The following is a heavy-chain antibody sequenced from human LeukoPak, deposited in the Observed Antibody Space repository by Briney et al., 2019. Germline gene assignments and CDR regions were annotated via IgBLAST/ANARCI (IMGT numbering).Heavy chain of an antibody. D-gene: IGHD2-2*01. CDR1: GGSINNYY. J-gene: IGHJ3*02. V-gene: IGHV4-59*01. Sequence: PSETLSLTCTVSGGSINNYYWSWVRHPPGGGRERIGYIYCTRSTNYNPAHKSRVTMSVDTPKTQFSLKLSSVTAADTAVFYCARFLKPTAMFAFDIWGQGTMVTVSS. CDR2: IYCTRST. CDR3: ARFLKPTAMFAFDI.